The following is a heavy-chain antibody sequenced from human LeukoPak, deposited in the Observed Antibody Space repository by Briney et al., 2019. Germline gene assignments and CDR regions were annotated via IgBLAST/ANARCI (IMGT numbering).Heavy chain of an antibody. V-gene: IGHV3-23*01. CDR2: ISGSGGST. CDR1: GFTFSSYG. CDR3: AKASAMIVVVSKYFDY. D-gene: IGHD3-22*01. Sequence: GGSLRLSCAASGFTFSSYGMSWVRQAPGKGLEWASAISGSGGSTYYADSVKGRFTISRDNSKNTLYLQMNSLRAEDTAVYYCAKASAMIVVVSKYFDYWGQGTLVTVSS. J-gene: IGHJ4*02.